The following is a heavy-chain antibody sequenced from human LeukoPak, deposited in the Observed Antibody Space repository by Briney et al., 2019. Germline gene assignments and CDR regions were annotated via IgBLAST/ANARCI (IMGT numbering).Heavy chain of an antibody. J-gene: IGHJ4*02. Sequence: PGGSLRLSCAASGFTFNSYAMAWVRQAPGKGLEWVSSLASGRSPSYADSLEGRLTMSSDNAKNTLCLQMDNLRAEDTAIYYCARQLGYCSAGTCYFDSWGLGTRSPSPQ. D-gene: IGHD2-15*01. CDR3: ARQLGYCSAGTCYFDS. V-gene: IGHV3-23*05. CDR2: LASGRSP. CDR1: GFTFNSYA.